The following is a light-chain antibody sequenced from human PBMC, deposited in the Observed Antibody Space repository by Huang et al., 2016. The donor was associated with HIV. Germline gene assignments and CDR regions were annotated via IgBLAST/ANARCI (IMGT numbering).Light chain of an antibody. CDR3: QQYYSSPWT. J-gene: IGKJ1*01. CDR2: GAV. V-gene: IGKV1-NL1*01. CDR1: LGIVNS. Sequence: DIQMTQSPSSLSASIGDKVTITCRASLGIVNSLAWDHQQPGKAPKLLLYGAVNMEGGVPSRFSGSGSGTDYTLTIRNLQPEDFATYYCQQYYSSPWTFGQGTRVEV.